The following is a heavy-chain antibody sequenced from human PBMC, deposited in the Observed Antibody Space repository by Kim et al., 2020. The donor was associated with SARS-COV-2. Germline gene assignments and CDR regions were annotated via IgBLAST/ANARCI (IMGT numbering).Heavy chain of an antibody. J-gene: IGHJ5*02. Sequence: GGSLRLSCAASGFTFSSYAMCWVRQPPGKGLEWVSSIGAGGDSYYADSVKGRFTISRDNSRNTLYLQMNSLRAEDTAVYYCAGYYGSGSHYRGFDPWGQG. CDR2: IGAGGDS. V-gene: IGHV3-23*01. D-gene: IGHD3-10*01. CDR3: AGYYGSGSHYRGFDP. CDR1: GFTFSSYA.